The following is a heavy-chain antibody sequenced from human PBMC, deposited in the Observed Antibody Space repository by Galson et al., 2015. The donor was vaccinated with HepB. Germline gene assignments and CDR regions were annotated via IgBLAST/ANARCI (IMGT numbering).Heavy chain of an antibody. V-gene: IGHV3-21*01. Sequence: SLRLSCAVSDFIFSSYSMNWVRQAPGKGLEWVACISSSPSYIYYADSVKGRFTISNDNAKNSVSLQMSSLRDEDTAVYYCAIAVKHGPHCFFYGMDVWGQGTMLTVSS. CDR1: DFIFSSYS. D-gene: IGHD3-22*01. J-gene: IGHJ6*02. CDR3: AIAVKHGPHCFFYGMDV. CDR2: ISSSPSYI.